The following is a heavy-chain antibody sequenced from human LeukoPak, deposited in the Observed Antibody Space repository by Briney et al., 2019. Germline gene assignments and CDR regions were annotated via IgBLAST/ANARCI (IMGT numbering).Heavy chain of an antibody. CDR2: INPSGGGT. CDR1: GYTFTSYY. J-gene: IGHJ3*02. V-gene: IGHV1-46*01. Sequence: ASVKVSCKASGYTFTSYYMHWVRQAPGQGLEWMGIINPSGGGTSYAQKFQGRVTMTRDTSTSTVYMELSSLRSEDTAVYYCAGLDYGGAFDIWGQGTMVTVSS. CDR3: AGLDYGGAFDI. D-gene: IGHD4-17*01.